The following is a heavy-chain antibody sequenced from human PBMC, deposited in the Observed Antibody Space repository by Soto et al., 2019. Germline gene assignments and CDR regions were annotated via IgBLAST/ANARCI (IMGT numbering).Heavy chain of an antibody. Sequence: GESLKISCQGSGYAFSSYWIAWVRQMPGKGLEWMGIIYPGDSDTRYSPSFQGQVTISVDKSITTAYPQWSSLKASDTAMYYCARGYCTATICDPWFDPWGQGTQVTVSS. V-gene: IGHV5-51*01. CDR3: ARGYCTATICDPWFDP. J-gene: IGHJ5*02. CDR1: GYAFSSYW. CDR2: IYPGDSDT. D-gene: IGHD2-8*02.